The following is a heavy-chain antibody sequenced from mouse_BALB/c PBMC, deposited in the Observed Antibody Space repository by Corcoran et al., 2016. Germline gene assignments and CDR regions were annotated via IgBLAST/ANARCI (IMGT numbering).Heavy chain of an antibody. D-gene: IGHD6-2*01. Sequence: QVTLKESGPGILQPSHTIRLTCSFSGFSLSTYGMGVSWIRQPSGKGLEWLANIYWDDDKRYNPSLKSRRTSSKETSSNQVFLKITSVDTADTATYYCARRSLGDYAMDYWGQGTSVIVSS. CDR2: IYWDDDK. J-gene: IGHJ4*01. CDR1: GFSLSTYGMG. CDR3: ARRSLGDYAMDY. V-gene: IGHV8-12*01.